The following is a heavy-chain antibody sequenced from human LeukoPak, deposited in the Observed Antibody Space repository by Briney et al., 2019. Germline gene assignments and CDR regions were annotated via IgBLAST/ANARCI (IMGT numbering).Heavy chain of an antibody. CDR1: GFTFSSYG. CDR2: IWYDGSNK. J-gene: IGHJ3*02. V-gene: IGHV3-33*01. Sequence: GGSLRLSCAASGFTFSSYGMHWVRQAPGKGLEWVAVIWYDGSNKYYADSVKGRFTISRDNSKNTLYLQMNSLRAEDTAVYYCVRARVVAAPNDAFDIWGQGTMVTVSS. D-gene: IGHD2-15*01. CDR3: VRARVVAAPNDAFDI.